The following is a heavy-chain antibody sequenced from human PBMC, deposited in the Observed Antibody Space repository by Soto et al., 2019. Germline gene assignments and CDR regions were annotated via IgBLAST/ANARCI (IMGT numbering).Heavy chain of an antibody. CDR2: IIPILGIA. CDR1: GGTFSSYT. V-gene: IGHV1-69*04. CDR3: AKDPQQWLTIFDY. J-gene: IGHJ4*02. D-gene: IGHD6-19*01. Sequence: SVKVSCKASGGTFSSYTISWVRQAPGQGLEWMGRIIPILGIANYAQKFQERVTITRDMSTSTAYMELSSLRAGDTAVYYCAKDPQQWLTIFDYWGQGALVTVSS.